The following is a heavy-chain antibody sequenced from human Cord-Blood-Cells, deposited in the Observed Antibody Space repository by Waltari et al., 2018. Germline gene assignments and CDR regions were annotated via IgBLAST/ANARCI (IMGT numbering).Heavy chain of an antibody. V-gene: IGHV3-30*04. CDR2: ISYDGSNK. D-gene: IGHD2-2*01. J-gene: IGHJ2*01. Sequence: QVQLVESGGGVVQPGRSLRLSCAASGFTFSSYAMHWVRQAPGKGLEWVAVISYDGSNKYYADSVKGRFTISRDNSKNTLYLQMNSLRAEDTAVYYCARPSEYQLLYRYFD. CDR3: ARPSEYQLLYRYFD. CDR1: GFTFSSYA.